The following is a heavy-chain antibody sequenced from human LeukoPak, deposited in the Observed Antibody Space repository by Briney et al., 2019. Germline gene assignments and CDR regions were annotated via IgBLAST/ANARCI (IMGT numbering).Heavy chain of an antibody. Sequence: GGSLRLSCTASGFSFSDHYMTWMRHVPGTGLEWISYITSSGRSTDYADSVKGRFIISRDNAMNSLFLQMSSLRVDDTAVYYCTRDPDYGDPDWGQGTLVTVSS. CDR1: GFSFSDHY. J-gene: IGHJ4*02. D-gene: IGHD4-17*01. CDR3: TRDPDYGDPD. V-gene: IGHV3-11*01. CDR2: ITSSGRST.